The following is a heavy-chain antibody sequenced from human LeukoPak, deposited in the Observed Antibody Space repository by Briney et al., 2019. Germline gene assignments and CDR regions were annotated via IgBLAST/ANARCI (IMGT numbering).Heavy chain of an antibody. CDR2: ISWNSGSI. D-gene: IGHD4-17*01. V-gene: IGHV3-9*01. CDR1: GFTLDDDA. J-gene: IGHJ4*02. Sequence: SLSLSCAASGFTLDDDAMHWVGQDPAKGREWGAGISWNSGSIGYTDSLKGRFTIPRDNTKNSLSLQMNSLTADDTALCHCANSYGEYVGFDYWGEARLVSVCS. CDR3: ANSYGEYVGFDY.